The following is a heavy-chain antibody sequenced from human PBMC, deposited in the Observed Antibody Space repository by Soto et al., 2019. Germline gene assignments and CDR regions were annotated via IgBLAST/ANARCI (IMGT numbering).Heavy chain of an antibody. D-gene: IGHD6-13*01. CDR1: GITFSTYA. CDR3: AKSFSSNWYDYFDY. CDR2: ISGSGGST. Sequence: GGSLRLSCAASGITFSTYAMSWVRQAPGKGLEWVSAISGSGGSTYYADSVKGRFTISRDKSKNTPYLQMNSLRAEDTALYYCAKSFSSNWYDYFDYWGQGSLVTVSS. V-gene: IGHV3-23*01. J-gene: IGHJ4*02.